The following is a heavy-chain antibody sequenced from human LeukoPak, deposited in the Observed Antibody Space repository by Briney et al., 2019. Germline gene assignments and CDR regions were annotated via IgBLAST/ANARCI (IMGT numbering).Heavy chain of an antibody. CDR2: INPNSGDT. CDR3: ARGYYDSSDFEYFQH. V-gene: IGHV1-2*02. D-gene: IGHD3-22*01. CDR1: GYSFTGYY. J-gene: IGHJ1*01. Sequence: ASVKVSCKASGYSFTGYYMHWVRQAPGQGLEWMGWINPNSGDTNFAQNFQGRVTMTRDTSISTLYMELSRLRSDDTAVFYCARGYYDSSDFEYFQHWGQGTLVTVSS.